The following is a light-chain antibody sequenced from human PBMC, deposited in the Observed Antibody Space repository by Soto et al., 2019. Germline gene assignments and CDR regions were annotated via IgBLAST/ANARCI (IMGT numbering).Light chain of an antibody. V-gene: IGLV2-23*01. J-gene: IGLJ1*01. CDR3: CSYPGTNTTR. CDR2: EGS. Sequence: QSALTQPASVSGSPGQSITISCSGTSGYVGSYNLVSWYQQYPGKAPKLIIYEGSERPLGVSNRVSGSKSGNTASLTISGLQAEDEEDYYCCSYPGTNTTRFGTGTKVTVL. CDR1: SGYVGSYNL.